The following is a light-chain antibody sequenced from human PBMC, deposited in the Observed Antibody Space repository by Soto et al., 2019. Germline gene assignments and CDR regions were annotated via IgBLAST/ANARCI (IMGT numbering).Light chain of an antibody. CDR3: QQYNVFPIT. V-gene: IGKV1-5*03. CDR1: QSISTW. CDR2: KAS. J-gene: IGKJ5*01. Sequence: DIHMTQSPSTLSASVGDRVTITCRASQSISTWLAWYQQKPGRAPNLLIYKASSLESGVPSRFSGGGSGTEFTLTISSLQPDDFATYYCQQYNVFPITFGQGTRLEIK.